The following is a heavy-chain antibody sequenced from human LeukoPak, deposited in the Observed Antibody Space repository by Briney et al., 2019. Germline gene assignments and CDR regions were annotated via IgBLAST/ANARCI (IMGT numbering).Heavy chain of an antibody. CDR1: GGSISNSSYY. V-gene: IGHV4-39*07. CDR3: ARVEDSGYDYRGWFDP. Sequence: SETLSLTCTVSGGSISNSSYYWGWIRQPPGTGLECIGTIYYTGNTNYNPSLKSRVSISVDTSNNHFSLTLSSVTAADTAVYYCARVEDSGYDYRGWFDPWGQGTLVTASS. CDR2: IYYTGNT. J-gene: IGHJ5*02. D-gene: IGHD5-12*01.